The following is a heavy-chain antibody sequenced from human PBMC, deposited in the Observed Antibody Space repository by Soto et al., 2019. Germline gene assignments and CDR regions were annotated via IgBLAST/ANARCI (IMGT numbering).Heavy chain of an antibody. CDR3: AKAFFGGPVVVTLFDY. CDR1: GFTFSSYA. V-gene: IGHV3-23*01. Sequence: PGGSLRLSCAASGFTFSSYAMSWVRQAPGKGLEWVSAISGSGGSTYYADSVKGRFTISRDNSKNTLYLQMNSLRAEDTAVYYCAKAFFGGPVVVTLFDYWGQGTLVTVSS. CDR2: ISGSGGST. J-gene: IGHJ4*02. D-gene: IGHD3-22*01.